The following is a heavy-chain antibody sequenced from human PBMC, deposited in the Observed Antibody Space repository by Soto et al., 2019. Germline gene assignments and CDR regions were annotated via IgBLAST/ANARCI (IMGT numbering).Heavy chain of an antibody. CDR2: IYYSGST. CDR3: ARSIAARQSMDV. J-gene: IGHJ6*04. CDR1: GGSISSYY. D-gene: IGHD6-6*01. V-gene: IGHV4-59*08. Sequence: SETLSLTCTVSGGSISSYYWSWIRQPPGKGLEWIGYIYYSGSTNYNPSFKSRVTISVDTSKNQFSLKLSSVTAADTAVYYCARSIAARQSMDVWGKGTTVTVSS.